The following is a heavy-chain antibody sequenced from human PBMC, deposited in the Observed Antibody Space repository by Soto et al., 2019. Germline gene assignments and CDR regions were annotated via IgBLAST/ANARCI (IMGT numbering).Heavy chain of an antibody. J-gene: IGHJ4*02. Sequence: QITLKESGPPLVKPTQTLTLTCTFSGFSLSTSGVGVGWIRQPPGKALEWLALIYWDDDKRYSPSLKSRLTITKDTSKNQVVLTMTNMDPVDTATYYCAHSPYCSGGSCYGGTVDYWGQGTLVTVSS. CDR2: IYWDDDK. CDR1: GFSLSTSGVG. CDR3: AHSPYCSGGSCYGGTVDY. D-gene: IGHD2-15*01. V-gene: IGHV2-5*02.